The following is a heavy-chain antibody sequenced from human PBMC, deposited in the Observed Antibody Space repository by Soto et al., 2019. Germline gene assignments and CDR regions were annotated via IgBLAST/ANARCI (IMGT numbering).Heavy chain of an antibody. CDR2: INHSGST. D-gene: IGHD6-13*01. J-gene: IGHJ4*02. CDR1: GGSFSGYY. Sequence: QVQLQQWGAGLLKPSETLSLTCAVYGGSFSGYYWSWIRQPPGKGLEWIGEINHSGSTNYNPSLKSRVRISVDTSKDRFSLKLSFVTAAETAVYYCARGRRRYSSSWYFERDTRAYFDSWGEGTLVTVSS. CDR3: ARGRRRYSSSWYFERDTRAYFDS. V-gene: IGHV4-34*01.